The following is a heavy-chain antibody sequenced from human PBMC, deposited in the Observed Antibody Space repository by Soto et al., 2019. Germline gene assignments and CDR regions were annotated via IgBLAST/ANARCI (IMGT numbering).Heavy chain of an antibody. Sequence: ASVKVSCKASGYTFTSYGISWVRQAPGQGLEWMGWISAYNGNTNYAQKLQGRVTMTTDTSTSTAYMELRSLRSDDTAVYYCARDVPGIAAAGTKDSFDYWGQGTLVTVSS. CDR3: ARDVPGIAAAGTKDSFDY. V-gene: IGHV1-18*01. J-gene: IGHJ4*02. CDR2: ISAYNGNT. D-gene: IGHD6-13*01. CDR1: GYTFTSYG.